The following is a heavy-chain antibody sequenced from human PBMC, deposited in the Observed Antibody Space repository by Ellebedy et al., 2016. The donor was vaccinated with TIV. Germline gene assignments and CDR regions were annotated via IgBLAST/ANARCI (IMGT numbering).Heavy chain of an antibody. D-gene: IGHD6-19*01. CDR3: ATGRYRSGWFFY. J-gene: IGHJ4*02. CDR1: GSSFSNYW. V-gene: IGHV5-51*01. CDR2: INPGYSET. Sequence: PGGSLRLSCKTSGSSFSNYWIGWVRQMPGKGLEWMGIINPGYSETSYNPSFQGQVTISGDKSTTTAYVQWSGLKASDTAIYYCATGRYRSGWFFYWGQGTRVTVSS.